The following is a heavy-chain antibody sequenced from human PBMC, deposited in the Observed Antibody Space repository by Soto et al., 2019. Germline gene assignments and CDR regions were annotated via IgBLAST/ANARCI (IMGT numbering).Heavy chain of an antibody. CDR1: GGSISSYY. J-gene: IGHJ3*02. CDR2: IYYSGST. Sequence: SETLSLTCTVSGGSISSYYWSWIRQPPGKGLEWIGYIYYSGSTNYNPSLKSRVTISVDASKNQFSLKLSSVTAADTAVYYCARSNYGAFAIWGQGTMVTVSS. D-gene: IGHD1-7*01. V-gene: IGHV4-59*01. CDR3: ARSNYGAFAI.